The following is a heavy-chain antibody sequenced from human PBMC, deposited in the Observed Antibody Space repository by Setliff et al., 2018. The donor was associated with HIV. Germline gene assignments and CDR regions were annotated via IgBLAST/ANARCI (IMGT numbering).Heavy chain of an antibody. CDR2: ISVYNGNT. J-gene: IGHJ4*02. V-gene: IGHV1-18*04. CDR3: ARVLWPYSSSRFDY. D-gene: IGHD6-6*01. Sequence: ASVKVSCKASGYTFTGYYMHWVRQAPGQGLEWMGWISVYNGNTNYAQKVQGRVTMTTDTSTSTAYMELRSLRSDDTAVYYCARVLWPYSSSRFDYWGQGSLVTVSS. CDR1: GYTFTGYY.